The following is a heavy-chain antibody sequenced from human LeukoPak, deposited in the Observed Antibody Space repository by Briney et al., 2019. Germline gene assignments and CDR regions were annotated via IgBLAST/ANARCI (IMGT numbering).Heavy chain of an antibody. J-gene: IGHJ4*02. CDR1: EFSFSHFA. Sequence: PGGSLRLSCAVSEFSFSHFAMHWVRQAPGKGLEWLAVVSSHGNDGYYADSVKGRFTISRDNSKSTLYLQIDSLRPDGTAIYYYTRDASNFNDFDYWGQGTLVTVSS. V-gene: IGHV3-30*01. CDR3: TRDASNFNDFDY. D-gene: IGHD5-24*01. CDR2: VSSHGNDG.